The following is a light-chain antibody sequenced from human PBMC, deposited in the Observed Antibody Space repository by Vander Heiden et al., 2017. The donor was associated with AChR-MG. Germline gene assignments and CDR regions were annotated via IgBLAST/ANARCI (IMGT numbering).Light chain of an antibody. V-gene: IGKV1-9*01. CDR2: AAS. Sequence: IQLTPSPSPLSASVRDRATTTCRASQDSSNCLAWYQQKPGKAPKLLIYAASTLQSGVPSRFSGSGSGTDFTLTISSLQPEDVATYYCQQLNSLPRTFGEGTKVEIK. J-gene: IGKJ4*01. CDR1: QDSSNC. CDR3: QQLNSLPRT.